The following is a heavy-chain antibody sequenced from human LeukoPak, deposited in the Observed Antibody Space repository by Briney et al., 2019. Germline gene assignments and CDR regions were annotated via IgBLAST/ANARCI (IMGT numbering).Heavy chain of an antibody. V-gene: IGHV3-30*18. CDR2: ISYDGSNK. CDR1: GFTFSSYG. CDR3: AKDSTHYYDSSGYYHYGYFDY. Sequence: PGRSLRLSCAASGFTFSSYGMHWVRQAPGKGLEWVAVISYDGSNKYYADSVKGRFTISRDNSKNTLYLQMNSLRAEDTAVYYCAKDSTHYYDSSGYYHYGYFDYWGQGTRVTVSS. J-gene: IGHJ4*02. D-gene: IGHD3-22*01.